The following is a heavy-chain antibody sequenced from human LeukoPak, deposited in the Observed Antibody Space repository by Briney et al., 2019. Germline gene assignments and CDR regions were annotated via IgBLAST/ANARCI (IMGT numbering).Heavy chain of an antibody. V-gene: IGHV3-66*01. CDR2: IYSGGST. J-gene: IGHJ4*02. CDR1: GFTISNNY. CDR3: AGESTTGTTGY. Sequence: GGSLRLSCAASGFTISNNYMNWVRQAPGKGLEWVSVIYSGGSTNYADSVKGRFTISRDNSKNTLYLQMNSLRAEDTAVYYCAGESTTGTTGYWGQGTLVTVSS. D-gene: IGHD1-1*01.